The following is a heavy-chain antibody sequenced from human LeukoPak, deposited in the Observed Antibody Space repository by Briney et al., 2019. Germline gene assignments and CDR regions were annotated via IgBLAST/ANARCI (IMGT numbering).Heavy chain of an antibody. Sequence: SETLSLTCTVSGGSISSSSYYWGWIRQPPGKGLEWIGSIYYSGSTYYTPSLKSRVTISVDTSKNQFSLKLSSVTAADTAVYYCASLKVSSGGSCYAPHLYYYYYGMDVWGQGTTVTVSS. CDR3: ASLKVSSGGSCYAPHLYYYYYGMDV. CDR1: GGSISSSSYY. D-gene: IGHD2-15*01. CDR2: IYYSGST. V-gene: IGHV4-39*01. J-gene: IGHJ6*02.